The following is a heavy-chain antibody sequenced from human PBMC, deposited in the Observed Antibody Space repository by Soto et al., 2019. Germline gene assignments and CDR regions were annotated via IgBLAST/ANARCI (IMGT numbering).Heavy chain of an antibody. J-gene: IGHJ6*02. CDR1: GLTFSDYY. CDR3: ARELDGIAV. V-gene: IGHV3-11*05. Sequence: QVQLVESGGGLVKPGGSLRLSCAASGLTFSDYYMSWIRQAPGKGLEWVSYITSSGHYTKYADSVQCRFTISSENAKNSLYLQINGLRAEDTAVYYCARELDGIAVWGQGNTVTVSS. CDR2: ITSSGHYT.